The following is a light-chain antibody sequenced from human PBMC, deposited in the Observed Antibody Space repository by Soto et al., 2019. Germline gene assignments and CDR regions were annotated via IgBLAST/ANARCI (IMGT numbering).Light chain of an antibody. CDR1: SSNIGAGYD. V-gene: IGLV1-40*01. J-gene: IGLJ2*01. CDR2: GNS. Sequence: QLVLTQPPSVSGAPGQRVTISCTGSSSNIGAGYDVHWYQQLPETAPKLLIYGNSNRPSGFPDRFSGSKSGTSASLAITGLQAEDEADYYCQSYDSSLSGVVFGGGTKLTVL. CDR3: QSYDSSLSGVV.